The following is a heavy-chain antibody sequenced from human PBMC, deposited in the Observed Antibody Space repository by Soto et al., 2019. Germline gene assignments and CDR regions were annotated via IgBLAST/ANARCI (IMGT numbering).Heavy chain of an antibody. CDR3: ARYQWNPGAFDP. CDR1: GGSLSDYY. Sequence: QVQLQQWGAGLLKPSETLSLTCAVYGGSLSDYYWNWLRQPPGKGLEWIGEVNHRGSSSYNPSLKSRLDISVDTAMTQFSLKLRSVTAADTAVYYCARYQWNPGAFDPWGPGTQVIVSS. D-gene: IGHD1-20*01. CDR2: VNHRGSS. J-gene: IGHJ5*02. V-gene: IGHV4-34*01.